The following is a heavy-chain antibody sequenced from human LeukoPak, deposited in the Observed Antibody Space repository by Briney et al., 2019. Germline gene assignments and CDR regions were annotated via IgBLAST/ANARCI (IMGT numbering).Heavy chain of an antibody. D-gene: IGHD2-15*01. V-gene: IGHV4-59*01. CDR2: IYYSGST. CDR3: ARDNSRRGGGMDV. Sequence: SETLSLTCTVSGGSISSYYWSWIRQPPGKGLEWIGYIYYSGSTNYNPSLKSRVTISVDTSKNQFSLKLSSVTAADTAVYYCARDNSRRGGGMDVWGQGTTVTVSS. CDR1: GGSISSYY. J-gene: IGHJ6*02.